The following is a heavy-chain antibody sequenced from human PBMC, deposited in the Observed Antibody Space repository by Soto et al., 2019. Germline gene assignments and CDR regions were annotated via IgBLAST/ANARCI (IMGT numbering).Heavy chain of an antibody. Sequence: PGGSLRLSCTASGFIVRDFTMSWFRQAPGKGLEWVGYIRTKTYGETTTYAASVQDRFTISRDDSKNIAYLQMSSLKTEDTAVYYCSRDYLGQLPDWGQGTPVNVFS. CDR3: SRDYLGQLPD. D-gene: IGHD1-1*01. CDR1: GFIVRDFT. V-gene: IGHV3-49*03. J-gene: IGHJ4*02. CDR2: IRTKTYGETT.